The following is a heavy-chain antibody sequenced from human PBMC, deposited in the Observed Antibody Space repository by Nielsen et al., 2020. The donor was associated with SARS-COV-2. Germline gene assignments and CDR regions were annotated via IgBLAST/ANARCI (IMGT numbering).Heavy chain of an antibody. CDR1: GDTFSNYA. V-gene: IGHV1-2*06. D-gene: IGHD6-19*01. Sequence: ASVKVSCKASGDTFSNYAISWVRQAPGQGLEWMGRINPNNGDTDYAQRFQGRVTMTRDTSISTAYMELSRLRSDDTAVYFCARFLVGSGWYFFDHWGQGTLVTVSS. CDR3: ARFLVGSGWYFFDH. J-gene: IGHJ4*02. CDR2: INPNNGDT.